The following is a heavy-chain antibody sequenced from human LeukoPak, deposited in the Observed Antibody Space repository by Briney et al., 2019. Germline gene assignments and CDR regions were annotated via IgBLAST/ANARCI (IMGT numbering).Heavy chain of an antibody. CDR2: ISSSSSYI. CDR3: AKDWFDP. V-gene: IGHV3-21*04. J-gene: IGHJ5*02. CDR1: VFTFNSYS. Sequence: AGGSMKLSCAASVFTFNSYSMHWVRQAPWKGLEWVSSISSSSSYIYYADSVKGRFTISRDNSKNTLYLQMNSLRAENTAVYYCAKDWFDPWGQGTLVTVSS.